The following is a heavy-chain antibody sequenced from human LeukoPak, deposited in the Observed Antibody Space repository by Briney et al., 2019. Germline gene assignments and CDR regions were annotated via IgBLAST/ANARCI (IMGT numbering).Heavy chain of an antibody. CDR3: AKLQAGYFDSSGYHFDY. CDR2: MSGGGGPT. Sequence: AGGSLRLSCAASGFTFSSYAMSWVRQAPGKGLEGVSGMSGGGGPTDYADSVKGRFTISRDNSKNTLYLQLNSLRADDTAVYYCAKLQAGYFDSSGYHFDYWGQGTLVTVSS. V-gene: IGHV3-23*01. CDR1: GFTFSSYA. J-gene: IGHJ4*02. D-gene: IGHD3-22*01.